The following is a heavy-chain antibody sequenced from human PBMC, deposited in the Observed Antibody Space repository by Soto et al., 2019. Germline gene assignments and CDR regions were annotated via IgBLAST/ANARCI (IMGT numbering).Heavy chain of an antibody. D-gene: IGHD6-19*01. Sequence: EVQLVESGGGLVKPGGSLRLSCAASGFTFSSYSMNWVRQAPGKGLEWVSSISSSGSYIYYADSVKGRFTISRDNAKNSRDRQMNSRRAEDTAVYYCARGRGIAVAGTADYWGQGTLVTVSS. J-gene: IGHJ4*02. CDR2: ISSSGSYI. CDR3: ARGRGIAVAGTADY. CDR1: GFTFSSYS. V-gene: IGHV3-21*06.